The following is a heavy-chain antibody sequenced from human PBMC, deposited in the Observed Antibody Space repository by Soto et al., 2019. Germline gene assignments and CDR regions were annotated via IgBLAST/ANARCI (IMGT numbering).Heavy chain of an antibody. J-gene: IGHJ4*02. CDR1: GYTFTGYY. CDR3: ATAGSYYGGIDY. V-gene: IGHV1-2*02. Sequence: ASVKVSCKALGYTFTGYYIHWVRQAPGQGLEWMGWINPNSGGANYAQKFQGRVTMTRDTSISTAYMELSRLRSDDTAVYYCATAGSYYGGIDYWGQGTLVTVSS. D-gene: IGHD1-26*01. CDR2: INPNSGGA.